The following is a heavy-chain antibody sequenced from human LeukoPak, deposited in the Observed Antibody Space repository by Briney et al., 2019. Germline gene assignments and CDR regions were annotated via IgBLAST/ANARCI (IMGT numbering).Heavy chain of an antibody. V-gene: IGHV3-48*03. Sequence: GGSLRLSCAASGFTFSNYEMNWVRQAPGKGLEWVSYIISSGSSINYAYSVKGRFTTSREKAEKSLSLQMNSLRAEDMAVYYCSRVACSSTTCYLAYWGQGTLVTVSS. CDR3: SRVACSSTTCYLAY. CDR1: GFTFSNYE. J-gene: IGHJ4*02. CDR2: IISSGSSI. D-gene: IGHD2-2*01.